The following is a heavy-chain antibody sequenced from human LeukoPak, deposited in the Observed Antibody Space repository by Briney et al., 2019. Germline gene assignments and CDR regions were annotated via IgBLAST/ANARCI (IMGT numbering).Heavy chain of an antibody. CDR3: ARQGDGDYVDY. D-gene: IGHD4-17*01. V-gene: IGHV4-59*08. CDR2: VHYTGSS. CDR1: GDSISNFF. Sequence: SETLSLTCTVSGDSISNFFWSWIRQPPGKGLEWIGHVHYTGSSNYNPSLKSRVTISVDRSKNQFSLKVSSMTAADTAVYYCARQGDGDYVDYWGQGILVTVSS. J-gene: IGHJ4*02.